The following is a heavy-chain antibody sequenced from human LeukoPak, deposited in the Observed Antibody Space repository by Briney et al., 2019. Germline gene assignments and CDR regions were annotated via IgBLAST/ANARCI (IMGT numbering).Heavy chain of an antibody. V-gene: IGHV3-30*18. CDR1: GFTFSSYG. CDR2: ISYDGSNK. CDR3: AKERYLAYYFDY. Sequence: GGSLRLSCAASGFTFSSYGMHWVRQAPGKGLAWVAVISYDGSNKYYADSVKGRFTISRDNSKNTLYLQMNSLRAEDTAVYYCAKERYLAYYFDYWGQGTLVTVSS. D-gene: IGHD2-2*01. J-gene: IGHJ4*02.